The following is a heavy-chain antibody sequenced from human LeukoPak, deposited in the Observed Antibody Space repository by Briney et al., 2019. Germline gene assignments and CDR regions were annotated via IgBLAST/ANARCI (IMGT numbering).Heavy chain of an antibody. V-gene: IGHV3-30*02. D-gene: IGHD2-15*01. CDR2: IRYDGSNK. CDR3: AKDVPRYCSGGSCSTIDY. J-gene: IGHJ4*02. Sequence: GGSLRPSCAASGFTFSSYGMHWVRQAPGKGLEWVAFIRYDGSNKYYADSVKGRFTISRDNSKNTLYLQMNSLRAEDTAVYYCAKDVPRYCSGGSCSTIDYWGQGTLVTVSS. CDR1: GFTFSSYG.